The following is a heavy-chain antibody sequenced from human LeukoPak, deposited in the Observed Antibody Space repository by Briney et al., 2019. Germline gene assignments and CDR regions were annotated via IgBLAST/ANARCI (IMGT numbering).Heavy chain of an antibody. V-gene: IGHV4-31*11. CDR2: IYYSGST. CDR3: ARSSYYDFWSGYSWFDP. CDR1: GGSFSGYY. J-gene: IGHJ5*02. D-gene: IGHD3-3*01. Sequence: SETLSLTCAVYGGSFSGYYWSWIRQHPGKGLEWIGYIYYSGSTYYNPSLKSRVTISVDTSKNQFSLKLSSVTAADTAVYYCARSSYYDFWSGYSWFDPWGQGTLVTVSS.